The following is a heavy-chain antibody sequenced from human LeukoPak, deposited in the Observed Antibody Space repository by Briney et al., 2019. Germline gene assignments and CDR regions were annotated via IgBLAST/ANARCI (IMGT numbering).Heavy chain of an antibody. CDR1: GGSISSSSYY. Sequence: PSETLSLTCTVSGGSISSSSYYWGWIRQPPGKGLEWIGSIYYSGSTYYNPSLKSRVTISVDTSKNQFSLKLSSVTAADTAVYYCARGRVEMATIDFDYWGQGTLVTVSS. CDR2: IYYSGST. CDR3: ARGRVEMATIDFDY. J-gene: IGHJ4*02. V-gene: IGHV4-39*07. D-gene: IGHD5-24*01.